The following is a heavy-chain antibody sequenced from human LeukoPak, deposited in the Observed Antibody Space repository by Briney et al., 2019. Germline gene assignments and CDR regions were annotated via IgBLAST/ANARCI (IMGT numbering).Heavy chain of an antibody. CDR2: INSDGSST. J-gene: IGHJ4*02. CDR1: GFTFSSYW. CDR3: ARGAPSGSYYY. Sequence: GGSLRLSCAASGFTFSSYWMHWVRQAPGKGLVWVSRINSDGSSTTYADSVKGRFTISRDNAKNTLYLQMNSLRAEDTAVYYCARGAPSGSYYYWGPGTLVTVSS. V-gene: IGHV3-74*01. D-gene: IGHD1-26*01.